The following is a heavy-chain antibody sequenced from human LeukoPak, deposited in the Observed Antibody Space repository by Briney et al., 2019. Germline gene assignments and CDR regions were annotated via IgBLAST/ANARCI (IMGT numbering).Heavy chain of an antibody. CDR1: GYTFTSYD. CDR2: MNPNSGNT. D-gene: IGHD6-19*01. J-gene: IGHJ4*02. CDR3: ARGSPGIAVAGTQNDY. Sequence: GASVKVSCKASGYTFTSYDINWVRQAPGQGLEWMGWMNPNSGNTGYAQKFQGRVTMTRNTSISTAYMELSSLRSEDTAVYYCARGSPGIAVAGTQNDYWGQGTLVTVSS. V-gene: IGHV1-8*01.